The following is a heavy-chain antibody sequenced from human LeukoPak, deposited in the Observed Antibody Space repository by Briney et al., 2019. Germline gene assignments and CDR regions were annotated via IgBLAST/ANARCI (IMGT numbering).Heavy chain of an antibody. V-gene: IGHV3-7*01. Sequence: GGSLRLSCAASGFTFGNNWMTWVGQAPGKGLEWVATIKQDGSEIYYVDSVKGRFTISRDNAKNSLYLQMNSLRADETAVYYCASLWEGGYWGQGTLVTVSS. D-gene: IGHD3-16*01. CDR2: IKQDGSEI. J-gene: IGHJ4*02. CDR1: GFTFGNNW. CDR3: ASLWEGGY.